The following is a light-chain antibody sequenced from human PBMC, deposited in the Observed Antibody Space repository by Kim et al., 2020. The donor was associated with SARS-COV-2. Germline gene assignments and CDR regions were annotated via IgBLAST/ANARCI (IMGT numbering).Light chain of an antibody. CDR3: NSRDSNDNVV. Sequence: VALGKTVSIKCQGDSLRSYYATWYQQKPGQAPILVIYGKNNRPSGIPDRFSGSSSGNTASLTIPGTQAGDEADYYCNSRDSNDNVVFGGGTQLTVL. J-gene: IGLJ2*01. V-gene: IGLV3-19*01. CDR1: SLRSYY. CDR2: GKN.